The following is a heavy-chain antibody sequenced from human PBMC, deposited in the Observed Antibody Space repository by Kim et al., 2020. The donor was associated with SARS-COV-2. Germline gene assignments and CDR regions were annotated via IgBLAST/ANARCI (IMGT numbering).Heavy chain of an antibody. D-gene: IGHD6-13*01. CDR3: ARGYSSSWYWAFDI. Sequence: YPGSVKGRFTISRENDKNSLYLQMTSLRAGDTAVYYCARGYSSSWYWAFDIWGQGTMVTVSS. V-gene: IGHV3-13*01. J-gene: IGHJ3*02.